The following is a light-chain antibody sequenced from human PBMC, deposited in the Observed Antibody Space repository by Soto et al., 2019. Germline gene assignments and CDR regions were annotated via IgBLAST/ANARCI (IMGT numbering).Light chain of an antibody. J-gene: IGLJ1*01. V-gene: IGLV2-8*01. Sequence: QSALTQPPSASGSPGQSVTISCTGTSSDIGGYNYVSWYQQHPGKAPKLMIYEVTERPSGVPDRFSGSKSGNTASLTVSGLQAEDEADYYCCSFAGSNNFYVFGTGTQLTVL. CDR1: SSDIGGYNY. CDR3: CSFAGSNNFYV. CDR2: EVT.